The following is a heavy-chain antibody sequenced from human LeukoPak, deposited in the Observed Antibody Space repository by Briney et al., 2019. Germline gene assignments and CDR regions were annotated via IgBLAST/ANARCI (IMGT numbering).Heavy chain of an antibody. CDR1: GFTFSSYA. Sequence: PGGSLRLSCAASGFTFSSYAMSWVRQAPGKGLEWVSAISGSGDRTNYADSVKGRFAVSRDNSKNTLYLQMNSLRAEDTAVYYCAKNKEDYFDYWGQGTLVTVSS. V-gene: IGHV3-23*01. J-gene: IGHJ4*02. CDR2: ISGSGDRT. D-gene: IGHD1/OR15-1a*01. CDR3: AKNKEDYFDY.